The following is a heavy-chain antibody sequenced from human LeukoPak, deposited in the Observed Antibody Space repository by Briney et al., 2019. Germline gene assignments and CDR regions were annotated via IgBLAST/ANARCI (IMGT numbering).Heavy chain of an antibody. D-gene: IGHD5-18*01. V-gene: IGHV1-69*13. CDR3: ARVDTAMAGYYYYYMDD. J-gene: IGHJ6*03. CDR1: GGTFSSYA. CDR2: IIPIFGTA. Sequence: ASVKVSCKASGGTFSSYAISWVRQAPGQGLEWMGGIIPIFGTANYARKFQGRVTITAAESTSTAYMALSSLRSADTDVYYCARVDTAMAGYYYYYMDDWGKGTTVTVSS.